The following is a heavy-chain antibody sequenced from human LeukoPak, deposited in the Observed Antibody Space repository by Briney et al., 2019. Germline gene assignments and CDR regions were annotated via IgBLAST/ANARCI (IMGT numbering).Heavy chain of an antibody. Sequence: SETLSLTCTVVGGTITSDYWSWIRQPAGKGLEWIGRIFTSGSTAYNPSLKSRVTMSLDTSKNQFFLKLSSVTAADTAAYFCSRGGANDLWGQGTLVTVSS. J-gene: IGHJ5*02. CDR1: GGTITSDY. CDR3: SRGGANDL. CDR2: IFTSGST. D-gene: IGHD4/OR15-4a*01. V-gene: IGHV4-4*07.